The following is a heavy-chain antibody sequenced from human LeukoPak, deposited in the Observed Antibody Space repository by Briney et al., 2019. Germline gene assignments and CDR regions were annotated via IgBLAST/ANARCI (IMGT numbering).Heavy chain of an antibody. CDR3: AREILTSGGAVARTDY. D-gene: IGHD6-19*01. J-gene: IGHJ4*02. CDR1: GYTFTGYY. Sequence: GASVKVSCKVSGYTFTGYYMHWVRQAPGLGLEWMGWINPNDGGTNYAQKFQGRVTRTRNTSISTAYMELSRLRSDDTAVYYCAREILTSGGAVARTDYWGQGTLVTVSS. CDR2: INPNDGGT. V-gene: IGHV1-2*02.